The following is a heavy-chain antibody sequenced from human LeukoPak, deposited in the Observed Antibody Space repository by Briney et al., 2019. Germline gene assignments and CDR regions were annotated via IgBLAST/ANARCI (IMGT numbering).Heavy chain of an antibody. D-gene: IGHD6-13*01. CDR1: GGSISSGGYS. CDR3: ARATRAAPPGPNWFDP. V-gene: IGHV4-61*02. Sequence: SETLSLTCAVSGGSISSGGYSWSWIRQPAGKGLEWIGRIYTSGSTNYNPSLKSRVTMSVDTSKNQFSLKLSSVTAADTAVYYCARATRAAPPGPNWFDPWGQGTLVTVSS. J-gene: IGHJ5*02. CDR2: IYTSGST.